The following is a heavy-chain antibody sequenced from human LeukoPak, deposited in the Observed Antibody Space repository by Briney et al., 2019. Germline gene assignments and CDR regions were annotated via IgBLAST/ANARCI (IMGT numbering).Heavy chain of an antibody. CDR2: IYTSGST. V-gene: IGHV4-4*07. Sequence: PSETLSPTCTVSGGSISSYYWSWIRQPAGKGLEWIGRIYTSGSTNYNPSLKSRVTMSVDTSKNQFSLKLSSVTAADTAVYYCAREDRSSSSSWYYYGMDVWGQGTTVTVSS. J-gene: IGHJ6*02. D-gene: IGHD6-13*01. CDR1: GGSISSYY. CDR3: AREDRSSSSSWYYYGMDV.